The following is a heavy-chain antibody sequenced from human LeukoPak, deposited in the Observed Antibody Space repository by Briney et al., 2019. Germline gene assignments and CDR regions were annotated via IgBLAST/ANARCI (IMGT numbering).Heavy chain of an antibody. CDR1: GGSISSSSYY. CDR2: IYYSGST. V-gene: IGHV4-39*02. D-gene: IGHD2-15*01. Sequence: HSETLSLTCTVSGGSISSSSYYWGWIRQPPGKGLEWIGSIYYSGSTYYNPSLKSRVTISVDTSKNQFSLKLSSVTAADTAVYYCARDKRYCSGGSCYSSGYYYYYGMDVWGQGTTVTVSS. J-gene: IGHJ6*02. CDR3: ARDKRYCSGGSCYSSGYYYYYGMDV.